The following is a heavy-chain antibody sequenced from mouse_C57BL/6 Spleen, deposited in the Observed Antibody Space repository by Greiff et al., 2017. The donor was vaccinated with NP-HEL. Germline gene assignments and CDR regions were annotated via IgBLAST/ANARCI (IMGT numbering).Heavy chain of an antibody. CDR1: GYTFTSYW. V-gene: IGHV1-53*01. CDR3: ARKVLYYGSSYFDY. Sequence: QVQLQQPGTELVKPGASVKLSCKASGYTFTSYWMHWVKQRPGQGLEWIGNITPSHGGTNYNEKVKSKATLTVDKSSSTAYMQLSSLTSEDSAVYYCARKVLYYGSSYFDYWGQGTTLTVSS. D-gene: IGHD1-1*01. J-gene: IGHJ2*01. CDR2: ITPSHGGT.